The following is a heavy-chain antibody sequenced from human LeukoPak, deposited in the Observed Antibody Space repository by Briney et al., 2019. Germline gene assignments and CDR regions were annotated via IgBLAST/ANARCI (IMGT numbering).Heavy chain of an antibody. V-gene: IGHV4-34*01. Sequence: TSETLSLTCAVYGGSFSGYYWSWIRQPPGKGLEWIGEINHSGSTYYNPSLKSRVTISVDTSKNQFSLKLSSVTAADTAVYYCARDHSGSYSFFDYWGQGTLVTVSS. J-gene: IGHJ4*02. D-gene: IGHD1-26*01. CDR3: ARDHSGSYSFFDY. CDR2: INHSGST. CDR1: GGSFSGYY.